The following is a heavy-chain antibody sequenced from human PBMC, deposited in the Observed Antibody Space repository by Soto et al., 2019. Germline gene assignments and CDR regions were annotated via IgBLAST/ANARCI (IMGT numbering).Heavy chain of an antibody. D-gene: IGHD6-13*01. CDR1: YGYISSSSDY. Sequence: SVPQSLTCPVSYGYISSSSDYFCRIKQPPGKGLEWIGSIYYSGSTYYNPSLKSRVTISVDTSKNQFSLKLSSVTAADTAVCYCARLAAGGWQADYWGQGTLVTGSS. V-gene: IGHV4-39*01. CDR2: IYYSGST. J-gene: IGHJ4*02. CDR3: ARLAAGGWQADY.